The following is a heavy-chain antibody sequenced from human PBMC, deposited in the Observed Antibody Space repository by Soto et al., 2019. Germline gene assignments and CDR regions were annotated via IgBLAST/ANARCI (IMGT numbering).Heavy chain of an antibody. D-gene: IGHD1-26*01. V-gene: IGHV2-5*02. Sequence: QITLKESGPTLVKPTQTLTLTCTFSGFSLTTDRVGVGWIRQPPGEALERLAVIYWDDSKTYRPSLESRLTITKDTSKHQVALTMPNTDSLDTATYYCAHAYGGRSLYWGQGTLVTVSS. CDR1: GFSLTTDRVG. CDR2: IYWDDSK. CDR3: AHAYGGRSLY. J-gene: IGHJ4*02.